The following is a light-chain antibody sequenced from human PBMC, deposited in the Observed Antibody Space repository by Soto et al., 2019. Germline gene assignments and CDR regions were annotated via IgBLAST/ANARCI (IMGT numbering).Light chain of an antibody. V-gene: IGKV3-11*01. Sequence: EIVLTQSPSTLSLSPGERATLSCRASQSVTNYLAWYQQRPGQTPRLLIYDASHRATGIPARFSGSGSGTDFPLTISSLEPEDFALYYCQHRSSRGAFGQGTKVDVK. CDR3: QHRSSRGA. CDR2: DAS. CDR1: QSVTNY. J-gene: IGKJ1*01.